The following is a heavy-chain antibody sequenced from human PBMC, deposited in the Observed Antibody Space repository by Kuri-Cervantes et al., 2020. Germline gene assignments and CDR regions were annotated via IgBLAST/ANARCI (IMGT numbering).Heavy chain of an antibody. V-gene: IGHV3-49*04. J-gene: IGHJ4*02. Sequence: GGSLRLSCAASGFTFSSYAMSWVRQAPGKGLEWVGFIRSKAYGGTTEYAASVKGRFTISRDDSKSIAYLQMNSLKTEDTAVYYCTRVGYYDSSGLADYWGQGTLVTVSS. CDR2: IRSKAYGGTT. CDR1: GFTFSSYA. CDR3: TRVGYYDSSGLADY. D-gene: IGHD3-22*01.